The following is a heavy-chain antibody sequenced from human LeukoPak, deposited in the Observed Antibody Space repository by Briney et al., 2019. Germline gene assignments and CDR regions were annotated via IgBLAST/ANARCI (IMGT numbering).Heavy chain of an antibody. CDR1: GFTFSIYD. CDR3: ARAVAGTHWLDP. Sequence: GGSLRLPCAASGFTFSIYDMHWVRQVTGRGLEWVSGIDTAGRAYYPDSVKGRFTMSRENAKNSLYLQMNSLTAGDTAVYYCARAVAGTHWLDPWGQGTLVHVSS. D-gene: IGHD6-19*01. J-gene: IGHJ5*02. CDR2: IDTAGRA. V-gene: IGHV3-13*01.